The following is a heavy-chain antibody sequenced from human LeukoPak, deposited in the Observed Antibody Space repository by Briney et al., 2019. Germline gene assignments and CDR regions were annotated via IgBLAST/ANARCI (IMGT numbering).Heavy chain of an antibody. CDR1: GFTFTSSA. V-gene: IGHV3-23*01. CDR3: AKDQWQLTY. J-gene: IGHJ4*02. D-gene: IGHD1-26*01. Sequence: GGSLRLSCAASGFTFTSSAMSWVRQAPGKGLEWVSVVSGSGHTTYYADSVKGRFTVSSDNSKNTLYLQMNSLRAEDTAVYYCAKDQWQLTYWGQGTLVTVSS. CDR2: VSGSGHTT.